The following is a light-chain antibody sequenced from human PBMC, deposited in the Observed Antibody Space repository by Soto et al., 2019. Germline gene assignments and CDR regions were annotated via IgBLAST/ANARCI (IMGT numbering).Light chain of an antibody. V-gene: IGKV3-20*01. J-gene: IGKJ2*01. CDR3: QQYGSSPMYT. Sequence: EIVLTQSPGTLSLSPGERATLSCRASQSVSSSYLAWYQQKPGQAPRLLIYGASSRATCIPDRFSGSGSGTDFTLTISRLEPEDFAVYYCQQYGSSPMYTFGQGPKLEIK. CDR2: GAS. CDR1: QSVSSSY.